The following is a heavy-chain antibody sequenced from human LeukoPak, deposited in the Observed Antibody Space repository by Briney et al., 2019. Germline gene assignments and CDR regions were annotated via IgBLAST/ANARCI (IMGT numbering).Heavy chain of an antibody. J-gene: IGHJ4*02. Sequence: SETLSLTCTVSGGSISSYYWSWIRQPPGKGLEWIGYIYYSGSTNYNPSLKSRVTISVDTSKNQFSLKLSSVTAADTAVYYCARVLGYDSSGYYLGTPDYWGQGTLVTVSS. D-gene: IGHD3-22*01. V-gene: IGHV4-59*01. CDR3: ARVLGYDSSGYYLGTPDY. CDR2: IYYSGST. CDR1: GGSISSYY.